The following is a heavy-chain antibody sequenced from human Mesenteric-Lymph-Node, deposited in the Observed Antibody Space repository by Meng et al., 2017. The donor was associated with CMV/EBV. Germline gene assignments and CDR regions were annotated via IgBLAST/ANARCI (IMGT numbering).Heavy chain of an antibody. V-gene: IGHV3-7*03. CDR3: ARDGSYYYDSSGYYPSSRFDY. D-gene: IGHD3-22*01. Sequence: GESLKISCAASGFTFSSYWMSWVRQAPGKGLEWVANIKQDGSEKYYVDSVKGRFTISRDNAKNSLYLQMNSLRAEDTAVYYCARDGSYYYDSSGYYPSSRFDYWGQGTLVTVSS. CDR1: GFTFSSYW. CDR2: IKQDGSEK. J-gene: IGHJ4*02.